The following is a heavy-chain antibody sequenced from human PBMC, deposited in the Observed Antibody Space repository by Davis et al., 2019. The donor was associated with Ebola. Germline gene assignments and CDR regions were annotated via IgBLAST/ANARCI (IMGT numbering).Heavy chain of an antibody. J-gene: IGHJ1*01. Sequence: PGKSLKISCATSGLTFDDYAMHWFRQAPGKGLEWVSGITLNSGTTAYADSVKGRFTISRDNAKDSLYLQMNSLRVEDTAVYYCATSHVASGGTRYFQYWGPGTLVTVSS. CDR1: GLTFDDYA. CDR2: ITLNSGTT. D-gene: IGHD6-13*01. V-gene: IGHV3-9*01. CDR3: ATSHVASGGTRYFQY.